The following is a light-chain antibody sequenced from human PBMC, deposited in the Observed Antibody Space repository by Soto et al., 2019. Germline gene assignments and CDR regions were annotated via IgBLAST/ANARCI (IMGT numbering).Light chain of an antibody. Sequence: QLVLTQSCSASASLGSSVKLTCTLSSGHSSYIIAWHQQQPGKAPRYLMKLEGSGSYNKGSGVPDRFSGSSSGADRYLTISNLQFEDEADYYCETWDSNTRVFGGGTKVTVL. J-gene: IGLJ3*02. CDR2: LEGSGSY. V-gene: IGLV4-60*02. CDR3: ETWDSNTRV. CDR1: SGHSSYI.